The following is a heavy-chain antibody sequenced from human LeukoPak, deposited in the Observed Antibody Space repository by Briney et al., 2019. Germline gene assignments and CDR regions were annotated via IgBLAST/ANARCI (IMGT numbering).Heavy chain of an antibody. Sequence: KSGGSLRLSCEGSGFTFSDHHMAWVRQAPGMGLEWVGRCPARNKPNSCSTQYAASVRGRFTISRDDSKNSLYLQIISLRTEDTAMYYCTRVITTDRVWYTFDFWGQGVLVTVSS. V-gene: IGHV3-72*01. CDR2: CPARNKPNSCST. CDR3: TRVITTDRVWYTFDF. J-gene: IGHJ4*02. CDR1: GFTFSDHH. D-gene: IGHD2-2*02.